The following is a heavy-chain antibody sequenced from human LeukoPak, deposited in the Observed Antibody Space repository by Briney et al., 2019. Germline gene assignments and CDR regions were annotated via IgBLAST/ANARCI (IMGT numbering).Heavy chain of an antibody. CDR3: ARLRAKDYYYYYMDV. CDR2: MNPNSGNT. Sequence: ASVKVSCKASGYTFTSYDINWVRQATGQGLEWMGWMNPNSGNTGYAQKFQGRVTITRNTSISTAYMELSSLRSEDTAAYYCARLRAKDYYYYYMDVWGKGTTVTVSS. J-gene: IGHJ6*03. V-gene: IGHV1-8*03. CDR1: GYTFTSYD.